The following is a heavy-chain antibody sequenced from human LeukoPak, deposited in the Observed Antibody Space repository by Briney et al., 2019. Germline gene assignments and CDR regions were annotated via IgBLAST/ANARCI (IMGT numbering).Heavy chain of an antibody. V-gene: IGHV4-4*02. D-gene: IGHD3-22*01. Sequence: PSETLSLTCGVSGGSVTSTNWWTWVRQPPGKGLEWIGEVHLDGRTNYNPSLKSRHTMSVDLSEKHVSLKLTSVTAADTAVYYCARDSRPAHYYDSSVQDWYFDLWGRGTLVTVSS. J-gene: IGHJ2*01. CDR3: ARDSRPAHYYDSSVQDWYFDL. CDR2: VHLDGRT. CDR1: GGSVTSTNW.